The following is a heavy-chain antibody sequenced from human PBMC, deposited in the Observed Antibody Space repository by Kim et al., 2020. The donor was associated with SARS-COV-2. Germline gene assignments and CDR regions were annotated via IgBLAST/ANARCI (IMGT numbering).Heavy chain of an antibody. CDR2: INTANGIT. CDR1: GYTFTSSG. Sequence: ASVKVSCKASGYTFTSSGISWARQAPGQRLEWMGWINTANGITKYSQKFQDRVTISRDTSARTAYMELNSLRSEDAAVYYCARQSNMDVWGQGTPVTVSS. V-gene: IGHV1-3*04. CDR3: ARQSNMDV. J-gene: IGHJ6*02.